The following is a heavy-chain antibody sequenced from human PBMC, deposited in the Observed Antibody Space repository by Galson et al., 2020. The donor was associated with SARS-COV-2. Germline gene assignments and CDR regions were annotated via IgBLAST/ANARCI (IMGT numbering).Heavy chain of an antibody. CDR3: ARTPWSSGWYDAFDI. CDR2: ISAYNGNT. J-gene: IGHJ3*02. D-gene: IGHD6-19*01. Sequence: GESLKISCKASGYTFTSYGISWVRQAPGQGLEWMGWISAYNGNTNYAQKLQGRVTMTTDTSTSTAYMELRSLRSDDTAVYYCARTPWSSGWYDAFDIWGQGTMVTVSS. CDR1: GYTFTSYG. V-gene: IGHV1-18*01.